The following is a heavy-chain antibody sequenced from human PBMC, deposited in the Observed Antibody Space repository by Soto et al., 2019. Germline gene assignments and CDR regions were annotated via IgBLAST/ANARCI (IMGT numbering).Heavy chain of an antibody. CDR2: ISGSGGST. CDR1: GVTFSSYA. J-gene: IGHJ4*02. D-gene: IGHD1-1*01. Sequence: EVQLLESGGGLVQPGGSLRLSCAASGVTFSSYAMNWVRQAPGKGLEWVSVISGSGGSTYYADSVKGRFTISRDTSKNTLYLQMNSLRADDTSVYYCANRVHGLYFDYLGQGTMVTVSS. CDR3: ANRVHGLYFDY. V-gene: IGHV3-23*01.